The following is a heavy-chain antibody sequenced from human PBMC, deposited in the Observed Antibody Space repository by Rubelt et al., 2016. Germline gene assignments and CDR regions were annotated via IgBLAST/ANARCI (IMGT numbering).Heavy chain of an antibody. V-gene: IGHV1-18*01. D-gene: IGHD3-9*01. CDR2: MNPNSGNT. Sequence: GRGLEWMGWMNPNSGNTGYAQKFQGRVTMTTDTSTSTAYMELRSLRSDDTAVYYCARDRRRSSYLRYFDWLQGGPFDYWGQGTLVTVSS. J-gene: IGHJ4*02. CDR3: ARDRRRSSYLRYFDWLQGGPFDY.